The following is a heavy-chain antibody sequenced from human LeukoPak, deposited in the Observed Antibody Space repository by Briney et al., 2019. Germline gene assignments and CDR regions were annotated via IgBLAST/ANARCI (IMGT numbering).Heavy chain of an antibody. D-gene: IGHD2-2*01. Sequence: SETLSLTCIVSGGSISSYYWSWIRQPPGKGLEWIGYIYYSGSTTYNPSLKSRLTISVDTSKNHFSLRLSSVTAADTAVYYCARGSYCSSTSCYGYGMDVWGQGTTVTVSS. CDR1: GGSISSYY. CDR2: IYYSGST. J-gene: IGHJ6*02. CDR3: ARGSYCSSTSCYGYGMDV. V-gene: IGHV4-59*01.